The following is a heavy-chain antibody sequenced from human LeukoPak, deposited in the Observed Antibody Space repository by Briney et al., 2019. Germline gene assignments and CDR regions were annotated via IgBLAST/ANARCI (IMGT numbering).Heavy chain of an antibody. CDR3: ARGSHRIEYRRSAAFDP. J-gene: IGHJ5*02. V-gene: IGHV3-30*04. CDR1: GFTFSSYA. Sequence: RGGSLRLSCAASGFTFSSYAIRWVRQAPGKGLEWVAVISYDGSKNYADSVKGRFSISRDNSKNTLYLQMNSLRPEDTAVYYCARGSHRIEYRRSAAFDPWGQGTLVTVSS. D-gene: IGHD6-6*01. CDR2: ISYDGSK.